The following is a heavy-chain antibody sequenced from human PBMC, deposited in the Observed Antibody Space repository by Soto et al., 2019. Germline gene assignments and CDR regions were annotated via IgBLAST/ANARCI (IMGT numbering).Heavy chain of an antibody. CDR1: GDSISDYY. CDR3: ARGLHINPWTPVH. CDR2: IHYSGST. J-gene: IGHJ4*02. Sequence: TLSLTCTVSGDSISDYYWAWIRQPPGKGLEWIGYIHYSGSTNYNRSLRSRLSMSVDMSKNQFSLKLNSVTAADTAVYYCARGLHINPWTPVHWGQGSLVTVSS. V-gene: IGHV4-59*08. D-gene: IGHD1-1*01.